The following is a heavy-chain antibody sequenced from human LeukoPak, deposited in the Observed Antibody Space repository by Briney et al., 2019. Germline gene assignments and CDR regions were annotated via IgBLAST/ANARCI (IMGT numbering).Heavy chain of an antibody. V-gene: IGHV3-30*03. Sequence: PPGGSLRLSCAASGFTFSSYGMHWVRQAPGKGLAWVAVISYDGSNKYYADSVKGRFTISRDNSKNTLYLQMNSLRAEDTAVYYCARDYCSSTSCYFYYYYGMDVWGQGTTVTVSS. CDR2: ISYDGSNK. CDR3: ARDYCSSTSCYFYYYYGMDV. CDR1: GFTFSSYG. D-gene: IGHD2-2*01. J-gene: IGHJ6*02.